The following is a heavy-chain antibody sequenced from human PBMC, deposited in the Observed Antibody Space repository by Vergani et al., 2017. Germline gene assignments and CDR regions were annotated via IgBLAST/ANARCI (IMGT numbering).Heavy chain of an antibody. CDR2: ISSSSSTI. D-gene: IGHD2-15*01. V-gene: IGHV3-48*01. CDR3: ARDVVVVAAPGSGMDV. J-gene: IGHJ6*02. CDR1: GFTFSSYS. Sequence: EVQLVESGGGLVQPGRSLRLSCAASGFTFSSYSMNWVRQAPGKGLEWVSYISSSSSTIYYADSVKGRFTISRDNAKNSLYLQMNSLRAEDTAVYYCARDVVVVAAPGSGMDVWGQGTTVTVSS.